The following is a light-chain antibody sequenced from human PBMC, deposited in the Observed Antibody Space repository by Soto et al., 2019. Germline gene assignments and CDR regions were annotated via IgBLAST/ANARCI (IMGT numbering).Light chain of an antibody. V-gene: IGKV1-5*03. Sequence: DIQMTQSPSTLSASEGDRVTISCRASQSVSIWLAWYQQNPGRAPKLLIYKSSILETGVPSRFSCSGSGTEFTLTISSLQPDDFAAYYCQQFNTSPWTFGQGTKVEIK. J-gene: IGKJ1*01. CDR1: QSVSIW. CDR3: QQFNTSPWT. CDR2: KSS.